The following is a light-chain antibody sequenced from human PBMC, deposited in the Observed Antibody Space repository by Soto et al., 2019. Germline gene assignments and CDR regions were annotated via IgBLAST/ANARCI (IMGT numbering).Light chain of an antibody. Sequence: IGLTQSPVTLSLSPGERATLSCRASQSVSSSYLAWYQQKPGQAPRLLIYGASSRATGIPDRFSGSGSGTDFTLTISRLEREDFAVYYCQQYDSSPKTFGQGTKVDIK. CDR1: QSVSSSY. CDR3: QQYDSSPKT. V-gene: IGKV3-20*01. CDR2: GAS. J-gene: IGKJ1*01.